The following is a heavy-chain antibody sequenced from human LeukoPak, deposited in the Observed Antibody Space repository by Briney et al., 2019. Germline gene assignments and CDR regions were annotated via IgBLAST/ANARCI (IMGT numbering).Heavy chain of an antibody. D-gene: IGHD3-10*01. V-gene: IGHV1-2*02. J-gene: IGHJ5*02. CDR3: ARDEVLYYYSSGSQST. Sequence: GASVKVSCKASGYTFTGYYMHWVRQAPGQGLEWMGWINPNSGGTNYAQKFQGRVTMTRDTSISTVYMELSRLRSDDTAVYYCARDEVLYYYSSGSQSTWGQGTLVTVSS. CDR1: GYTFTGYY. CDR2: INPNSGGT.